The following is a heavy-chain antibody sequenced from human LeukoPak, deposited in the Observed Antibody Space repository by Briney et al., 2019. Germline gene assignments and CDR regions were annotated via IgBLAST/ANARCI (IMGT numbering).Heavy chain of an antibody. CDR1: GFTFSNYA. Sequence: GGSLRLSCATSGFTFSNYAMGWVRQAPGKGLEWVSVIYSGGSTYYADSVKGRFTISRDNSKNTLYLQMNSLRAEDTAVYYCARSSYYYDSSGYYHYYMDVWGKGTTVTVSS. CDR3: ARSSYYYDSSGYYHYYMDV. CDR2: IYSGGST. J-gene: IGHJ6*03. V-gene: IGHV3-53*01. D-gene: IGHD3-22*01.